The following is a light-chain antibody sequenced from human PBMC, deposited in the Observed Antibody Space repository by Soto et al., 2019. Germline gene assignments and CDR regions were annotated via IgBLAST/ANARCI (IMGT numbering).Light chain of an antibody. CDR1: QSISSW. Sequence: PSTLSASVGDRVTITCLASQSISSWLAWYQQKPGKAPRLLIYDASSLESGVPSRFSGSGSGTEFTLTISSLQPDDFATYYCQHYNSYSEAFGQGTKVDIK. J-gene: IGKJ1*01. V-gene: IGKV1-5*01. CDR2: DAS. CDR3: QHYNSYSEA.